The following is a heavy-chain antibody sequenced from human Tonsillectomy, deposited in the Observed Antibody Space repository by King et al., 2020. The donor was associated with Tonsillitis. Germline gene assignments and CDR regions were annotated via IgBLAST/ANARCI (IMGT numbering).Heavy chain of an antibody. CDR2: IYYIGST. J-gene: IGHJ3*02. V-gene: IGHV4-31*03. Sequence: VQLQESGPGLVKPSETLSLTCTVSGGSISSGGYYWSWIRQHPGKGLEWIGYIYYIGSTYSTPSLKSRVTISVDRSKNQFSLKLRSVTAADTAVHYCARGGDTAELPVAMGAFDIWGQGTMVTVSS. CDR3: ARGGDTAELPVAMGAFDI. D-gene: IGHD2-2*01. CDR1: GGSISSGGYY.